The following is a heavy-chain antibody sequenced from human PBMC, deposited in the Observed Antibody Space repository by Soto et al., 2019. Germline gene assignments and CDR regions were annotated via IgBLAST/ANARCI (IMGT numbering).Heavy chain of an antibody. J-gene: IGHJ4*02. Sequence: PSETLSLTCTVSGGSFKSGSYSWSWIRQPPGKGLEWIGYVYHTGRTSYNPSLKSRVSISMDTSKNQLSLNLDSVTAADTAVYFCASDFAYFDSWGQGTLVTVSS. CDR2: VYHTGRT. CDR3: ASDFAYFDS. CDR1: GGSFKSGSYS. V-gene: IGHV4-61*01. D-gene: IGHD3-3*01.